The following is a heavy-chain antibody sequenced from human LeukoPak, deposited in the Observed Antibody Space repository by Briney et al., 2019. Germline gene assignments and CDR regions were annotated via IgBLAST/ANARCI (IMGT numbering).Heavy chain of an antibody. Sequence: PGRSLRLSCAASGFTFSSYGMHWVRQAPGKGLEWVAVIWYDGSNKYYADSVKGRFTISRDNSKNTLYLQMNSLRAEDTAVYYCAREEDGTPRYYFDYWGQGTLVTVSS. CDR1: GFTFSSYG. V-gene: IGHV3-33*01. CDR3: AREEDGTPRYYFDY. J-gene: IGHJ4*02. CDR2: IWYDGSNK. D-gene: IGHD1-1*01.